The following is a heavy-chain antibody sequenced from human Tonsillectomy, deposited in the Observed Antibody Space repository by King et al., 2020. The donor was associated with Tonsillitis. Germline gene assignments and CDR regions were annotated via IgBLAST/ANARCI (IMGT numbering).Heavy chain of an antibody. CDR2: INHSGST. V-gene: IGHV4-34*01. J-gene: IGHJ3*02. CDR3: AREPGRGSGSYHDAFDI. CDR1: GGSFSGYY. Sequence: VQLQQWGAGLLKPSETLSLTCAVYGGSFSGYYWSWIRQPPGKGLEWIGEINHSGSTNYNPSLKSRVTISVDTSKNQFSLKLSSVTAADTAVYYCAREPGRGSGSYHDAFDIWGQGTMVTVSS. D-gene: IGHD3-10*01.